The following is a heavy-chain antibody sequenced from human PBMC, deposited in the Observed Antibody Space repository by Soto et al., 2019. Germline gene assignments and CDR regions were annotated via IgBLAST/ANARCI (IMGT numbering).Heavy chain of an antibody. D-gene: IGHD6-25*01. CDR3: ARTSFAACDYYYYYGMDV. V-gene: IGHV5-51*01. Sequence: GQSQKISCKGSGYSFTSYWSRWMRQMPGKGLEWMGIIYPGDSDTRYSPSFQGQVTISADKSISTAYLQWSSLKASDTAMYYCARTSFAACDYYYYYGMDVWGQGTTVTVSS. CDR1: GYSFTSYW. CDR2: IYPGDSDT. J-gene: IGHJ6*02.